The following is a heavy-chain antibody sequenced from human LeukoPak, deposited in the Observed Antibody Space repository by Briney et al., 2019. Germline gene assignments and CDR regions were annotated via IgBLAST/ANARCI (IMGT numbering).Heavy chain of an antibody. CDR1: GYTFTGYY. J-gene: IGHJ6*04. D-gene: IGHD3-10*01. CDR2: INANSGGT. CDR3: WVRSGTPGVDV. Sequence: ASVKLSCEASGYTFTGYYMSWVRQAPGQGLEWMGRINANSGGTNYAEKFQGRVTMTRDTSNSTAYMELSRLRSEDTAVYYCWVRSGTPGVDVWGKGTTVTVSS. V-gene: IGHV1-2*06.